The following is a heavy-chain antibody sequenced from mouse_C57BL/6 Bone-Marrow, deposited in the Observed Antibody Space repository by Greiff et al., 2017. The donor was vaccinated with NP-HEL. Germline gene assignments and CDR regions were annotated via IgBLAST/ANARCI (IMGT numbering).Heavy chain of an antibody. V-gene: IGHV5-17*01. CDR1: GFTFSDYG. Sequence: EVKLMESGGGLVKPGGSLKLSCAASGFTFSDYGMHWVRQAPEKGLEWVAYISSGSSTIYYADTVKGRFTISRDNAKNTLFLQMTSLRSEDTAMYYCATGHYWDYWGQGTTLTVSS. CDR2: ISSGSSTI. J-gene: IGHJ2*01. CDR3: ATGHYWDY.